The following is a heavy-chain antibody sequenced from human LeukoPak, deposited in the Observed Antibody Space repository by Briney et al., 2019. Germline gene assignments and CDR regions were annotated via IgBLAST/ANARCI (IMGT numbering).Heavy chain of an antibody. CDR3: ARHGTWARFYFDY. CDR2: IYYSGST. CDR1: GGSFSGYY. J-gene: IGHJ4*02. Sequence: SETLSLTCAVYGGSFSGYYWSWIRQPPGKGLERIGSIYYSGSTYYNPSLKSRVTISVDTSKNQFSLKLSSVTAADTAVYYCARHGTWARFYFDYWGQGTLVTVSS. D-gene: IGHD1-1*01. V-gene: IGHV4-34*01.